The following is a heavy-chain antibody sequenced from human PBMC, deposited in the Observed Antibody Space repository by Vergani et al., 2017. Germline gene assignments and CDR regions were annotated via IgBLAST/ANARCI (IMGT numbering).Heavy chain of an antibody. V-gene: IGHV3-33*01. D-gene: IGHD1-14*01. CDR1: GFTFNQYG. J-gene: IGHJ5*02. Sequence: QVQLVESGGGVVQPGRSLRLSCAASGFTFNQYGMLWVRQAPAKGLEWVAVTWYDGNNKQYADSVKGRFTISRDNSKSTMYLQMNSLRDEDTGVYYCARDLRLLYNRFDPWGQGTLVTVSS. CDR3: ARDLRLLYNRFDP. CDR2: TWYDGNNK.